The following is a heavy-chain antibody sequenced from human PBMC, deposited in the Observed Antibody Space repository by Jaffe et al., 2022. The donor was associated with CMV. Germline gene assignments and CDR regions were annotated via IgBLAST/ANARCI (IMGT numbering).Heavy chain of an antibody. J-gene: IGHJ3*02. Sequence: QVQLVESGGGVVQPGRSLRLSCAASGFTFSSYGMHWVRQAPGKGLEWVAVISYDGSNKYYADSVKGRFTISRDNSKNTLYLQMNSLRAEDTAVYYCAKDTIVGAYFDAFDIWGQGTMVTVSS. CDR3: AKDTIVGAYFDAFDI. V-gene: IGHV3-30*18. D-gene: IGHD1-26*01. CDR2: ISYDGSNK. CDR1: GFTFSSYG.